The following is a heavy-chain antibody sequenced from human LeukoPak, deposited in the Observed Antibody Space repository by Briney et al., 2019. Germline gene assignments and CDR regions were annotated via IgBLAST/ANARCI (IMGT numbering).Heavy chain of an antibody. Sequence: PSETLSLTCTVSGGSTSSYYWSWIRQPPGKGLEWIGYIYYSGSINYNPSLKSRVTMSVDTSKNHFSLKLSSVTAADTAVYYCARDMVRAFYGMDVWGQGTTVTVSS. V-gene: IGHV4-59*01. J-gene: IGHJ6*02. D-gene: IGHD3-10*01. CDR3: ARDMVRAFYGMDV. CDR1: GGSTSSYY. CDR2: IYYSGSI.